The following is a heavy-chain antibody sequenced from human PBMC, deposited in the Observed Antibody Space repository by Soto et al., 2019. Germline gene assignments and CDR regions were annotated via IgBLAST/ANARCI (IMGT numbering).Heavy chain of an antibody. V-gene: IGHV4-39*01. CDR2: IYYSGST. CDR1: GGSISSSSYY. Sequence: PSETLSLTCTVSGGSISSSSYYWGWIRQPPGKGLEWIGSIYYSGSTYYNPSLKSRVTISVDTSKNQFSLKLSSVTAADTAVYYCARVVITTLNWFDPWGQGTLVTVSS. D-gene: IGHD3-22*01. CDR3: ARVVITTLNWFDP. J-gene: IGHJ5*02.